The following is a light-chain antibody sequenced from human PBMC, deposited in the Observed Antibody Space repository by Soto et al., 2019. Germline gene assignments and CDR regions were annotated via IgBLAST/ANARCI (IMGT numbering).Light chain of an antibody. V-gene: IGKV3-20*01. J-gene: IGKJ1*01. CDR1: QSVSSSY. CDR3: QQYGSSLPWT. Sequence: EIVLTQSPGTLSLSPGERATLSCRASQSVSSSYLAWYQQKPGQAPRLLIYGASSRATGIPDWFSGSVFGRDFTLTISRLEIEDFAVYYCQQYGSSLPWTFGQGTKVEIK. CDR2: GAS.